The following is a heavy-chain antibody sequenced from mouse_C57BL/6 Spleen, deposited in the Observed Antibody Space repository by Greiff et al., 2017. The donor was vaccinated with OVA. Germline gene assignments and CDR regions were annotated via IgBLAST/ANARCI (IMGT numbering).Heavy chain of an antibody. Sequence: EVHLVESGGGLVQPKGSLKLSCAASGFSFNTYAMNWVRQAPGKGLEWVARIRSKSNNYATYYADSVKDRFTISRDDSESMLYLQMNNLKTEDTAMYYCVRQRGTYYAMDYWGQGTSVTVSS. V-gene: IGHV10-1*01. CDR3: VRQRGTYYAMDY. D-gene: IGHD3-3*01. J-gene: IGHJ4*01. CDR2: IRSKSNNYAT. CDR1: GFSFNTYA.